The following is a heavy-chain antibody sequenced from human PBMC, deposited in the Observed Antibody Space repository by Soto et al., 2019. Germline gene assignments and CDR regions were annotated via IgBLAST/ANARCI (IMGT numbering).Heavy chain of an antibody. V-gene: IGHV3-33*01. CDR2: IWHDGRNK. Sequence: QVQLVEAGGGVVQPGRSLRLSCAASGFTFSSYGMHWFRQAPGKGLERVASIWHDGRNKFYAASVKGRFTISRDNSKNTPYLQMTSLSAEATAMYYFGRDGDVNTGFGKDYRGQGTLVTVSS. D-gene: IGHD3-16*01. CDR1: GFTFSSYG. CDR3: GRDGDVNTGFGKDY. J-gene: IGHJ4*02.